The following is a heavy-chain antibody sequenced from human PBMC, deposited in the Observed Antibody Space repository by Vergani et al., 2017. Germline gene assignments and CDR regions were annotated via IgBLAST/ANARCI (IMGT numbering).Heavy chain of an antibody. CDR3: ARARYCSGGSCYSHPSYYYYYGMDV. D-gene: IGHD2-15*01. V-gene: IGHV3-33*01. CDR1: GFTLSSYG. CDR2: IWYDGSNK. J-gene: IGHJ6*02. Sequence: QVQLVESGGGVVQPGRSLRLSCAASGFTLSSYGMHWVRQAPGKGLEWVAVIWYDGSNKYYADSLKGRLTISRANSKNTLYLPMNSLRAADTAVYYCARARYCSGGSCYSHPSYYYYYGMDVWGQGTTVTVSS.